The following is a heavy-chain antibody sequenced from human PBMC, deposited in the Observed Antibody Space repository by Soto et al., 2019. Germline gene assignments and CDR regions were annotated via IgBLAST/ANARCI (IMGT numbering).Heavy chain of an antibody. V-gene: IGHV3-33*01. CDR3: ARDPDYDSSY. CDR1: GFTFSSYG. Sequence: GESLKISCAASGFTFSSYGMHWVRQAPGKGLEWVAVIWYDGSNKYYADSVKGRFTISRDNSKNTLYLQMNSLRAEDTAVYYCARDPDYDSSYWGQGTLVTVSS. D-gene: IGHD3-22*01. J-gene: IGHJ4*02. CDR2: IWYDGSNK.